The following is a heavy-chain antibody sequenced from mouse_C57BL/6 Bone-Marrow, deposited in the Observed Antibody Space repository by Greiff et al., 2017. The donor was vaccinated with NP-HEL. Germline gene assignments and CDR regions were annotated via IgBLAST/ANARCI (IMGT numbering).Heavy chain of an antibody. J-gene: IGHJ2*01. CDR2: IDPSDSYT. V-gene: IGHV1-50*01. Sequence: QVQLQQPGAELVKPGASVKLSCKASGYTFTSYWMQWVNQRPGQGLEWIGEIDPSDSYTNYNQKFKGKATLTVDTSSSTAYMQLSSLTSEDSAVYYCARLPYHFDYWGQGTTLTVSS. CDR1: GYTFTSYW. CDR3: ARLPYHFDY. D-gene: IGHD6-5*01.